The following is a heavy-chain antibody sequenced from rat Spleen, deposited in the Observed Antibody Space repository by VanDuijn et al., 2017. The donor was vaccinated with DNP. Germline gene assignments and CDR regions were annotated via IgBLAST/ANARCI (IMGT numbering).Heavy chain of an antibody. V-gene: IGHV3-1*01. CDR1: GYSITSDY. CDR3: ARGAGSPYWYFDF. CDR2: INYSGGT. J-gene: IGHJ1*01. Sequence: EVQLQESGPGLVKPSQSLSLTCSVTGYSITSDYWGWIRKFPGNKMEWMAYINYSGGTGYNPSLKSRISITRDTSNNQFFLQLSSITAEDTATYYCARGAGSPYWYFDFWGPGTMVTVSS. D-gene: IGHD5-1*01.